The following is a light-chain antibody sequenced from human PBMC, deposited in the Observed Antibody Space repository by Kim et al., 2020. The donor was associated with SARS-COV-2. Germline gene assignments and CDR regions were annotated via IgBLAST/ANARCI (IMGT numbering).Light chain of an antibody. Sequence: DIQMTQSPSSLAASVGDRVTITCRASQGIRNSLAWYHQKPGKAPILLVYSTSKLETGVPSRFSGSGSETDYTLSISSLQPEDFGTYYCQQYEERPRTFGQGTKLEI. CDR1: QGIRNS. J-gene: IGKJ2*01. CDR3: QQYEERPRT. V-gene: IGKV1-NL1*01. CDR2: STS.